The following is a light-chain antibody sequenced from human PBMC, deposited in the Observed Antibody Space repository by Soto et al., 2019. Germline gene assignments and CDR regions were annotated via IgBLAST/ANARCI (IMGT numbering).Light chain of an antibody. CDR1: QSVSSN. V-gene: IGKV3-15*01. CDR2: GAS. Sequence: EIVMTQSPATLSVSPGERATLSCRASQSVSSNLAWYQQKPGQAPRLLIYGASTRATGIPARFSGSGSGTEFTLTISGLQSEDFAVYYCQQYNNWPPGPFGQGTRLEIK. CDR3: QQYNNWPPGP. J-gene: IGKJ5*01.